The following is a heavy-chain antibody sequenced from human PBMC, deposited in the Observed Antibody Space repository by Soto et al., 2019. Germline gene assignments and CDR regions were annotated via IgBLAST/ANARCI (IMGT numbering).Heavy chain of an antibody. CDR1: GLSISKHG. J-gene: IGHJ3*02. V-gene: IGHV3-30*18. CDR2: ISHDGSNK. CDR3: AKDRLRAGGLVPIALDAFDT. D-gene: IGHD6-19*01. Sequence: PGGSLRLSCVASGLSISKHGMHWVRQAPGKGLEWVAVISHDGSNKKYVDSVKGRFTISRDNSKNRLYLQMNFLRPEDTAVYYCAKDRLRAGGLVPIALDAFDTWGQGTMVTVSS.